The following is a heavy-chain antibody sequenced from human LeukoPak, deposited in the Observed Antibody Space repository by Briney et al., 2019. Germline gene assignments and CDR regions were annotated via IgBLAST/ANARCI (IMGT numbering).Heavy chain of an antibody. CDR1: GFTVSSNY. J-gene: IGHJ6*03. V-gene: IGHV3-53*01. D-gene: IGHD6-13*01. CDR2: IYSGGST. Sequence: GGSLRLSCAASGFTVSSNYMSWVRQAPGKGLEWVSVIYSGGSTYYADSVKGRFTISRDNSKNTLYLQMNSLRAEDTAVYYCARVMAGYSSNWSYYYYYYMDVWGKGTTVTVSS. CDR3: ARVMAGYSSNWSYYYYYYMDV.